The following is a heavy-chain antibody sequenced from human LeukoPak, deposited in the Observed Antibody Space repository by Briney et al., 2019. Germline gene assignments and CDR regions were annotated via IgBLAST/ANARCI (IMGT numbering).Heavy chain of an antibody. J-gene: IGHJ1*01. Sequence: ASVKVSCKASGYTFTSYGISWVRQAPGQGLEWMGWISAYNGNTNYAQKFQGRVTMTRDTSISTAYMELSRLRSDDTAVYYCARGPASFCSSTSCYREYFQHWGQGTLVTVSS. CDR1: GYTFTSYG. CDR2: ISAYNGNT. V-gene: IGHV1-18*01. D-gene: IGHD2-2*01. CDR3: ARGPASFCSSTSCYREYFQH.